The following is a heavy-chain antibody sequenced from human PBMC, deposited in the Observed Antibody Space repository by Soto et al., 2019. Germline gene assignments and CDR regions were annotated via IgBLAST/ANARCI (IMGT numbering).Heavy chain of an antibody. CDR1: GFSLSTSGVG. Sequence: SGPTLVNPTQTLTLTCTFSGFSLSTSGVGVGWIRQPPGKALEWLALIYWNDDKRYSPSLKSRLTITKDTSKNQVVLTMTNMDPVDTATYYCTNQITTPHPREIDYWGQGTLVTVSS. J-gene: IGHJ4*02. V-gene: IGHV2-5*01. CDR2: IYWNDDK. CDR3: TNQITTPHPREIDY. D-gene: IGHD3-22*01.